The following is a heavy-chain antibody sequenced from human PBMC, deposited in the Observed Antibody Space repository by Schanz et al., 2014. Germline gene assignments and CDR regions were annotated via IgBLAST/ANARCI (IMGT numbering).Heavy chain of an antibody. D-gene: IGHD6-13*01. CDR2: ISSSSSYI. CDR1: GFSLSSYN. Sequence: VQLVESGGGLVKPGESLRLSCAASGFSLSSYNMNWVRQAPGKGLERVSSISSSSSYIYYADSVKGRFTISRDNAKSSLFLQMNSLRAEDTAVYYCVREVGAAAGLAWGLDYWGRGTLVTVSS. V-gene: IGHV3-21*06. CDR3: VREVGAAAGLAWGLDY. J-gene: IGHJ4*02.